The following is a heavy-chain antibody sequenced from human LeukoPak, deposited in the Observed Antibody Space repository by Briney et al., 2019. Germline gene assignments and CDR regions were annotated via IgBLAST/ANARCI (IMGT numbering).Heavy chain of an antibody. CDR1: GGSFSGYY. J-gene: IGHJ4*02. CDR3: ARGAGTNFDY. D-gene: IGHD1-14*01. Sequence: PSETLPLTCAVYGGSFSGYYWSWIRQPPGKGLEWIGEINHSGSTNYNPSLKSRVTISVDTSKNQFSLKLSSVTAADTAVYYCARGAGTNFDYWGQGTLVTVSS. V-gene: IGHV4-34*01. CDR2: INHSGST.